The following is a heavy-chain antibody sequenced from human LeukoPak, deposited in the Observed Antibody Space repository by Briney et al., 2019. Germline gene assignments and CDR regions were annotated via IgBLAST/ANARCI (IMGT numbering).Heavy chain of an antibody. CDR1: GFTFSDHY. D-gene: IGHD3-10*01. CDR3: ARPMGFYGPRDY. CDR2: IRNKANSYTT. V-gene: IGHV3-72*01. Sequence: GGSLRLSCAASGFTFSDHYMDWVRQAPGKGLEWVGRIRNKANSYTTEYGASVKGRFTISRDDSKNSLYLQMNSLKTEDTAVYYCARPMGFYGPRDYWGQGTLVTVSS. J-gene: IGHJ4*02.